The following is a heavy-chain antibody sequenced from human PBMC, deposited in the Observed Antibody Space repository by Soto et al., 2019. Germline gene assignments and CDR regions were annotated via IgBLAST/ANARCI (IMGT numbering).Heavy chain of an antibody. Sequence: QVQLQQWGAGLLKPSETLSLTCAVYGGSFSGYYWSWVRQPPGKGLEWIGQINHGGSTDYNPSLKSRVTISVDPSKNQFSLNLTSVTAADTAVYFCARRPDGFDFWGPGTLVTVSS. V-gene: IGHV4-34*01. CDR3: ARRPDGFDF. CDR2: INHGGST. CDR1: GGSFSGYY. J-gene: IGHJ3*01. D-gene: IGHD6-6*01.